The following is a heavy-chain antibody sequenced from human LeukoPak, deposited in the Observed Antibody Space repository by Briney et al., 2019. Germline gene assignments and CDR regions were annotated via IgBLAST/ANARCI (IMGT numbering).Heavy chain of an antibody. CDR1: GFTFSSYS. V-gene: IGHV3-64*01. D-gene: IGHD5-12*01. CDR2: VSGNGGNT. J-gene: IGHJ4*02. Sequence: GGSLRLSCAASGFTFSSYSMHWVRQAPGKGLEYVSAVSGNGGNTFYANSVKGRFTISRDNSKNTLYLQMGSLKPEDMAVYYCAKDRGVATILGYYFDYWGQGTLVTVSS. CDR3: AKDRGVATILGYYFDY.